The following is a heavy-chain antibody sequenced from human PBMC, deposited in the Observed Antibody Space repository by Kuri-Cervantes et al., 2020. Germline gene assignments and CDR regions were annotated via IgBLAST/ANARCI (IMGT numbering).Heavy chain of an antibody. CDR3: ARAPRGSGWYRGENWFDP. CDR1: GGSISSGDYH. CDR2: IYYSGST. V-gene: IGHV4-30-4*01. J-gene: IGHJ5*02. Sequence: SETLSLTCTVSGGSISSGDYHWSWIRQPPGKGLEWIGYIYYSGSTYYNPSLKSRVTISVDRSKNQFSLKLSSVTAADTAVYYCARAPRGSGWYRGENWFDPWGQGTLVTVSS. D-gene: IGHD6-19*01.